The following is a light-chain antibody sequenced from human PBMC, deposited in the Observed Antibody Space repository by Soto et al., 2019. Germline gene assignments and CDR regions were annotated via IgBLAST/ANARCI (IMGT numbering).Light chain of an antibody. CDR3: QQSYSTVT. CDR1: QSISNY. Sequence: IQMTQSPSSLSSSVGDRVPITCRASQSISNYLNWYQQKPGKAPKLLIYAASSLQSGVPSRFSGSGSGTDFTLTISSLQPEDFATYYCQQSYSTVTFAQGTKVDIK. CDR2: AAS. J-gene: IGKJ2*01. V-gene: IGKV1-39*01.